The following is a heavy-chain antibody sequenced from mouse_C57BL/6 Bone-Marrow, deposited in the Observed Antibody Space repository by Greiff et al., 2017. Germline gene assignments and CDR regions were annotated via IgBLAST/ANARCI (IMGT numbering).Heavy chain of an antibody. CDR1: CFTFSSYA. CDR3: TREYYYGPWFAY. J-gene: IGHJ3*01. D-gene: IGHD1-1*01. CDR2: ISSGGDYI. Sequence: DVQLVESGEGLVKPGGSLKLSCAASCFTFSSYAMSWVRPTPEKRLEWVAYISSGGDYIYYADTVKGRFTISRDNARNTLYLQMSSLKSEDTAMYYCTREYYYGPWFAYWGQGTLVTVSA. V-gene: IGHV5-9-1*02.